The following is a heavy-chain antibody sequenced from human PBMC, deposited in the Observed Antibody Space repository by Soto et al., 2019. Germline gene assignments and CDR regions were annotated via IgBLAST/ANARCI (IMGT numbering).Heavy chain of an antibody. CDR1: GGSISSSSYY. Sequence: QLQLQESGPGLVKPSETLSLTCTVSGGSISSSSYYWGWIRQPPGKGLEWIGSIYYSGSTYYNPSLKSRVTISVATSKTQFSLKLSSVTAADTAVYYCAREYYYDSSGYYFQHWGQGTLVTVSS. CDR2: IYYSGST. CDR3: AREYYYDSSGYYFQH. V-gene: IGHV4-39*01. D-gene: IGHD3-22*01. J-gene: IGHJ1*01.